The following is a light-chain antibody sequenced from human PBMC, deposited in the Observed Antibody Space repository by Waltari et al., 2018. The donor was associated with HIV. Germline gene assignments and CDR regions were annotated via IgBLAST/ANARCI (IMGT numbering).Light chain of an antibody. CDR1: QDIGKF. J-gene: IGKJ2*02. CDR3: QQFDTEPRT. V-gene: IGKV1-27*01. Sequence: DIQMTQSPTSLSASVGERVPITCRASQDIGKFLAWYQHKPGEAPRLLSYSNSHLHSGVSDRFSGSGSGTQFSLTITSRQAEDAAIYYCQQFDTEPRTFG. CDR2: SNS.